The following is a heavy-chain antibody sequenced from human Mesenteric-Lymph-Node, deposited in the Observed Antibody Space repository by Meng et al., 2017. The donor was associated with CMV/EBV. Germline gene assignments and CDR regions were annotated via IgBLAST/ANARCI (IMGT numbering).Heavy chain of an antibody. CDR1: GYTFTDYY. CDR3: ARGYNNRPGNWFDP. J-gene: IGHJ5*02. D-gene: IGHD1-14*01. CDR2: INSNSGGT. Sequence: ASVKVSCKASGYTFTDYYMHWVRQAPGQGLEWMGWINSNSGGTNYAQKFQGRVTMTRDTSISTAYMELSRLTSDDTALYYCARGYNNRPGNWFDPWGQGTLVTVSS. V-gene: IGHV1-2*02.